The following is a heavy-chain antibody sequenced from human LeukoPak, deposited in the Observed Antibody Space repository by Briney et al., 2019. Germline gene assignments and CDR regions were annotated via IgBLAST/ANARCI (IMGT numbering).Heavy chain of an antibody. CDR3: AKTGDSSGFYYGVDY. CDR2: ISGSGGST. V-gene: IGHV3-23*01. D-gene: IGHD3-22*01. J-gene: IGHJ4*02. Sequence: GGSLRLSCVASGFTFSSYAMTWVRQAPGKGLEWVSAISGSGGSTYYADSVKGRFTISRGNSKNTLYVQMNSLRAEDTAVYYCAKTGDSSGFYYGVDYWGQGTLVTVSS. CDR1: GFTFSSYA.